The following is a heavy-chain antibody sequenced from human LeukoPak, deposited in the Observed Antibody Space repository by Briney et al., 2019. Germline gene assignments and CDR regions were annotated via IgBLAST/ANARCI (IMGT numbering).Heavy chain of an antibody. J-gene: IGHJ4*02. Sequence: PSETLSLTCTVSGNSISSGDYYWSWIRQPPGKGLEWIGSIYYSGSTYYNPSLKSRVTISVDTSKNQFSLKLSSVTAADTAVYYCATLPAGIAAERDYWGQGTLVTVSS. D-gene: IGHD6-13*01. CDR1: GNSISSGDYY. CDR3: ATLPAGIAAERDY. V-gene: IGHV4-39*07. CDR2: IYYSGST.